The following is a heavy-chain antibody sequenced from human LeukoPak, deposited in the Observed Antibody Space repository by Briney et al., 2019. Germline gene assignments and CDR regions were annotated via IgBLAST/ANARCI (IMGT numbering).Heavy chain of an antibody. CDR2: ISYDGSNK. CDR1: GFTFSSYS. V-gene: IGHV3-30*18. CDR3: AKSPRYDSSGLVDY. J-gene: IGHJ4*02. D-gene: IGHD3-22*01. Sequence: GGSLRLSCAASGFTFSSYSMNWVRQAPGKGLEWVAVISYDGSNKYYADSVKGRFTISRDNSKNTLYLQMNSLRAEDTAVYYCAKSPRYDSSGLVDYWGQGTLVTVSS.